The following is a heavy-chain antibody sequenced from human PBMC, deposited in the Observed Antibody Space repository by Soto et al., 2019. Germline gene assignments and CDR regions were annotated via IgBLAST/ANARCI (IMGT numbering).Heavy chain of an antibody. V-gene: IGHV4-39*01. CDR3: AKHLHYGDYAILAY. Sequence: PSETLTLTCTVAGGSITSRSYYWGWIRQPPGKGLEWIGSIYYSGSTYYNPSLESRVTISLDTSKNQFSLKLSSLTAADTAVYFWAKHLHYGDYAILAYWGKGSLVPVSS. D-gene: IGHD4-17*01. CDR1: GGSITSRSYY. J-gene: IGHJ4*02. CDR2: IYYSGST.